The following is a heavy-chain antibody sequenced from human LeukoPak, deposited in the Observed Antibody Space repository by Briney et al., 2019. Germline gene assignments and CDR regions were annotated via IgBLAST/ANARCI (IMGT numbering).Heavy chain of an antibody. Sequence: ASVKVSCKASGYTFTSYAMHWVRQAPGQRLEWMGWINAGNGNTKYSQKFQGRVTITRDTSASTACMELSSLRSEDTAVYYCAREESLGAVADLYYFDYWGQGTLVTVSS. CDR2: INAGNGNT. D-gene: IGHD6-19*01. CDR1: GYTFTSYA. J-gene: IGHJ4*02. CDR3: AREESLGAVADLYYFDY. V-gene: IGHV1-3*01.